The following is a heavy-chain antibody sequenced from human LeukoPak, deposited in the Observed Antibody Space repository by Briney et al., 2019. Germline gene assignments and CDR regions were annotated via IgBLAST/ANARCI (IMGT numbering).Heavy chain of an antibody. V-gene: IGHV1-46*01. J-gene: IGHJ4*02. CDR1: GYTFTSYY. CDR3: AGDTYGKSGYYFDY. Sequence: GASVKVSRKASGYTFTSYYMHWVRPPPGQGLEWVGIINPSGGSTSYAQKFQGRVTMTRDTYPSTHYIELRSQRSQDTAVYHCAGDTYGKSGYYFDYCGQGTLVTVSS. CDR2: INPSGGST. D-gene: IGHD4-23*01.